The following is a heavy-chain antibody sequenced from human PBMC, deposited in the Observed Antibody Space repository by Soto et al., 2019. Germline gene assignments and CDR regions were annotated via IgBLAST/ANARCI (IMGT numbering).Heavy chain of an antibody. J-gene: IGHJ6*03. Sequence: ASVKVSCKASGYTFTSYGISWVRQAPGQGLEWMGWISAYNGNTNYAQKLQGRVTMTTDTSTSTAYMELRSLRSDDTAVYYCARTSPPSGGVIVYPAYYYYMDVWGKGTTVTVSS. D-gene: IGHD3-16*02. V-gene: IGHV1-18*01. CDR2: ISAYNGNT. CDR3: ARTSPPSGGVIVYPAYYYYMDV. CDR1: GYTFTSYG.